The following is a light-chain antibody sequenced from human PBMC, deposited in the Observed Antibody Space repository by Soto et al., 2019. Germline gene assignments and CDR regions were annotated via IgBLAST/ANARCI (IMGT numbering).Light chain of an antibody. Sequence: AIQLTQSPSSLSAYVGDSVSITCRASQGIRSAVAWYQRKPGRPPKLLIYDASSLEVGVPSRFSGSRYGTDFILTVSSLQPEDFATYYCPQFDDYPFTFGPGTKVDIK. CDR2: DAS. J-gene: IGKJ3*01. CDR3: PQFDDYPFT. V-gene: IGKV1D-13*01. CDR1: QGIRSA.